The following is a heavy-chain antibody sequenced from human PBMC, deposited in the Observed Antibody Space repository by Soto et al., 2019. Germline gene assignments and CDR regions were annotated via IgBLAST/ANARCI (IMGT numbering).Heavy chain of an antibody. CDR3: ARDKEEWLATSFEY. V-gene: IGHV3-30-3*01. D-gene: IGHD6-19*01. J-gene: IGHJ4*02. Sequence: GGSLRLSCAASGFTFSSYAMHWVRQAPGKGLEWVAVISFDGSHNYYADSVKGRFTISRDNSKNTLYLLMNSLRGEDTAVYYCARDKEEWLATSFEYWGQGTLVTVSS. CDR2: ISFDGSHN. CDR1: GFTFSSYA.